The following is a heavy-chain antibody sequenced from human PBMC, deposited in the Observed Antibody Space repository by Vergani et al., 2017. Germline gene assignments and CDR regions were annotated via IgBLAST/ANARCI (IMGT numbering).Heavy chain of an antibody. CDR1: GYSISSGYY. D-gene: IGHD2-2*01. J-gene: IGHJ6*04. CDR3: ARGGDIVVVPAAMMCGMGV. CDR2: IYHSGST. V-gene: IGHV4-38-2*01. Sequence: QVQLQESGPGLVKPSETLSLTCAVSGYSISSGYYWGWIRQPPGKGLEWIGSIYHSGSTYYNPSLKSRVTISVDTSKNQFSLKLSSVTAAGTAVYYCARGGDIVVVPAAMMCGMGVWGGGTTVTVSS.